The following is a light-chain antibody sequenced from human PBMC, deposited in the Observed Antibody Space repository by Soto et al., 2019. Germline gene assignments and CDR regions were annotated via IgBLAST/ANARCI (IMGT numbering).Light chain of an antibody. J-gene: IGKJ1*01. CDR1: QTIDSW. V-gene: IGKV1-5*03. Sequence: DIQMTQSPSTLSASVGDRVTITCRASQTIDSWLAWYQQRPGKPPNLLIYKASALASGVPSRFSGSGSGTEVTLSINSLQPDHFATYYCQQYHIYSGTFGQGTKVEIK. CDR3: QQYHIYSGT. CDR2: KAS.